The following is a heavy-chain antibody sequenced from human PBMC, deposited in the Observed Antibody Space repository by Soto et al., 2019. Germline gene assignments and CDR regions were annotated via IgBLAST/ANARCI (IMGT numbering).Heavy chain of an antibody. CDR3: AKAIRAYSYGWEAFDI. J-gene: IGHJ3*02. V-gene: IGHV3-23*01. D-gene: IGHD5-18*01. CDR2: ISGSGGST. Sequence: EVQVLESGGGLVERGGSLRLSCAASGFTFSSYAMSWVRQAPGKGLEWVSAISGSGGSTYYADSVKGRFTISRDNSKNTLYLQVNSLTAEDTAVYFCAKAIRAYSYGWEAFDIWGQGTMVTVSS. CDR1: GFTFSSYA.